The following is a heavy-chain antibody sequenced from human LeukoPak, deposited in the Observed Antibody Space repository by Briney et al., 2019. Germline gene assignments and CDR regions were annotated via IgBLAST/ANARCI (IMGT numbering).Heavy chain of an antibody. CDR1: GGSFSGYY. CDR3: ARTVGYYGSGSYYALGY. CDR2: INHSGST. Sequence: SETLSLTCAVYGGSFSGYYWSWIRQPPGKGLEWIGEINHSGSTNYNPSLKSRVTISVDTSKNQFSLKLSSVTAADTAVYYCARTVGYYGSGSYYALGYWGQGTLVTVSS. D-gene: IGHD3-10*01. J-gene: IGHJ4*02. V-gene: IGHV4-34*01.